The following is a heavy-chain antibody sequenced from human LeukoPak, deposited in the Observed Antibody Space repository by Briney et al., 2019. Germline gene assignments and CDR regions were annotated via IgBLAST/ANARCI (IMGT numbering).Heavy chain of an antibody. Sequence: SETLSLTCAVYGGSFSGYYWSWIRQPPGEGLEWIGEINHSGSTNYNPSLKSRVTISVDTSKNQFSLKLSSVTAADTAVYYCARGQGYDFWSGCNWFDPWGQGTLVTVSS. CDR1: GGSFSGYY. V-gene: IGHV4-34*01. CDR2: INHSGST. CDR3: ARGQGYDFWSGCNWFDP. D-gene: IGHD3-3*01. J-gene: IGHJ5*02.